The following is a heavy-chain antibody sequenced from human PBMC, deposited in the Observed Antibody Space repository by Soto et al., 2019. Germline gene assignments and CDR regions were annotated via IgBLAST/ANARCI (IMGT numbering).Heavy chain of an antibody. D-gene: IGHD3-22*01. CDR2: IWYDGSNK. V-gene: IGHV3-33*01. J-gene: IGHJ4*02. CDR3: ARDAYDSSGYFVY. Sequence: GGSLRLSCAASGFTFSSYGMHWVRQAPGKGLEWVAVIWYDGSNKYYADSVKGRFTISRDNSKNTLYLQMNSLRAEDTAVYYCARDAYDSSGYFVYWGQGTLVTVSS. CDR1: GFTFSSYG.